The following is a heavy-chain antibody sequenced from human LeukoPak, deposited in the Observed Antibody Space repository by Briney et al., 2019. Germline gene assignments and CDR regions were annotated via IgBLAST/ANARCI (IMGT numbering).Heavy chain of an antibody. Sequence: SQTLSLTCAVSGGSISSGGYSWSWIRQPPGTGLEWIGYIYYSGSTNYNPSLKSRVTISVDTSKNQFSLKLSSVTAADTAVYYCARVDYGASDAFDIWGQGTMVTVSS. CDR3: ARVDYGASDAFDI. CDR1: GGSISSGGYS. D-gene: IGHD4-17*01. CDR2: IYYSGST. J-gene: IGHJ3*02. V-gene: IGHV4-61*08.